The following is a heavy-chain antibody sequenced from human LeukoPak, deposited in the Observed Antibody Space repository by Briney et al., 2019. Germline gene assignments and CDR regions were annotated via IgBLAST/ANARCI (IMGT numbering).Heavy chain of an antibody. CDR3: ARDGSLPDY. CDR2: INSDESDT. J-gene: IGHJ4*02. Sequence: QPGGSLRLSCAASGFTFSRYWMHWVRQAPGKGLVWVSRINSDESDTSYADSVEGRFTISRDNAKNTLYLQMNSLRAEDTAVYYCARDGSLPDYWGQGTLVTVSS. V-gene: IGHV3-74*01. CDR1: GFTFSRYW.